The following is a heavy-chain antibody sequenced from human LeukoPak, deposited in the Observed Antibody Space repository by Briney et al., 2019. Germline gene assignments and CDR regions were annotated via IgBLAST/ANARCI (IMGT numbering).Heavy chain of an antibody. D-gene: IGHD3-10*01. CDR2: ISGSGGST. J-gene: IGHJ5*02. CDR3: AKGGFGEFGLNWFDP. CDR1: GFSFSSYA. V-gene: IGHV3-23*01. Sequence: GGSLRLSCAASGFSFSSYAMSWGRQAPGKGLEWVSAISGSGGSTYYADSVKGRFTISRDNSKNTLYLQMNSLRAEDTAVYYCAKGGFGEFGLNWFDPWGQGTLVTVSS.